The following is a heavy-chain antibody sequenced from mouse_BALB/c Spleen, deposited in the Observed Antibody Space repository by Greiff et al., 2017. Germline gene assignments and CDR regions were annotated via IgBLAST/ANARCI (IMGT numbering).Heavy chain of an antibody. V-gene: IGHV1-7*01. CDR1: GYTFTSYW. D-gene: IGHD2-14*01. CDR3: NAGVRRAMDD. J-gene: IGHJ4*01. CDR2: INPSTGYT. Sequence: VQLQQSGAVLAKPGASVTMSCKASGYTFTSYWMHWVKQRPGQGLEWIGYINPSTGYTEYNQKFKDKATMTADTSSNTAYLQLSSLTSEDTAVYYCNAGVRRAMDDWGQGTSVTVSS.